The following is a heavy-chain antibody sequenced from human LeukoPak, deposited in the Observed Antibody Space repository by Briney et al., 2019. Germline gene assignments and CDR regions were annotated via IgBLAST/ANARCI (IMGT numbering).Heavy chain of an antibody. D-gene: IGHD2/OR15-2a*01. J-gene: IGHJ2*01. V-gene: IGHV4-39*01. CDR3: ARAFRARYFDL. CDR2: ISYSGST. CDR1: GGSISSTIYY. Sequence: TSETLSLTCTVSGGSISSTIYYWGWIRQSPGKGLEWIGSISYSGSTYYNPSLKGRVTISVDTSKNQFSLKLSSVTAADTAVYYCARAFRARYFDLWGRGTLVTVSS.